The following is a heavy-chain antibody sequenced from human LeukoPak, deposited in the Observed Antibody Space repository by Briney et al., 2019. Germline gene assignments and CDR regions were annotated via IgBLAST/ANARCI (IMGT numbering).Heavy chain of an antibody. V-gene: IGHV1-18*01. CDR1: GYTFSSYG. D-gene: IGHD3-22*01. CDR3: ARAPYYDTSGFDYFNY. J-gene: IGHJ4*02. CDR2: ISAYNGNT. Sequence: ASVKVSCTASGYTFSSYGISWVRQAPGQGLEWMGWISAYNGNTNYAQKLQGRVTMTTDTSTSTAYMELRSLRSDDTAVYYCARAPYYDTSGFDYFNYWGQGTLVTVSS.